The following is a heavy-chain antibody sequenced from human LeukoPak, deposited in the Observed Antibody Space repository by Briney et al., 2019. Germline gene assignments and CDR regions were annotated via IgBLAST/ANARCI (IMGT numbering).Heavy chain of an antibody. CDR3: AKDSVGELLYY. V-gene: IGHV3-48*03. Sequence: PGGSLRLSRAGSGFPFSSYEMNWLRQAPGKGLEWVSHIDSSGITIYYGDSVKGRFTISRDNAKNSIYLRMDSLRVEDTAIYYCAKDSVGELLYYRGQGNPGTVSS. CDR2: IDSSGITI. CDR1: GFPFSSYE. D-gene: IGHD4-17*01. J-gene: IGHJ4*02.